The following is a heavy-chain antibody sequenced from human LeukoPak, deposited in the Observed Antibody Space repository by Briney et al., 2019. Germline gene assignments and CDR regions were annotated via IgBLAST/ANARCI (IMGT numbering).Heavy chain of an antibody. D-gene: IGHD1-26*01. CDR3: ARGQGATVPQVGKNWFDP. CDR2: VNESGGT. V-gene: IGHV4-34*01. Sequence: NPSETLSLTCAVYIDSFSNYHWNWIRQTPAKGMEWIGEVNESGGTNIRPSLRSRVILSVDTSKNQFSLKLISVTVADTAIYYCARGQGATVPQVGKNWFDPWGQGTRVTVSS. J-gene: IGHJ5*02. CDR1: IDSFSNYH.